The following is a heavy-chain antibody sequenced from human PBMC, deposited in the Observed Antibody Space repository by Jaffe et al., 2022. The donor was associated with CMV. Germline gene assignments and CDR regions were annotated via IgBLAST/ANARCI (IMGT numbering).Heavy chain of an antibody. D-gene: IGHD6-6*01. J-gene: IGHJ6*02. CDR3: ARDRGIAARPGYYYYGMDV. CDR2: IYSGGST. V-gene: IGHV3-53*01. Sequence: EVQLVESGGGLIQPGGSLRLSCAASGFTVSSNYMSWVRQAPGKGLEWVSVIYSGGSTYYADSVKGRFTISRDNSKNTLYLQMNSLRAEDTAVYYCARDRGIAARPGYYYYGMDVWGQGTTVTVSS. CDR1: GFTVSSNY.